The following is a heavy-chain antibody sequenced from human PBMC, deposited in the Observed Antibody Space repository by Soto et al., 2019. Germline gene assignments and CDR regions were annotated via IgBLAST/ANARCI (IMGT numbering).Heavy chain of an antibody. CDR1: GFTFSDYY. CDR3: ARDLNPILEWLYYYYYMDV. Sequence: QVQLVESGGGLVKPGGSLRLSCAASGFTFSDYYMSWIRQAPGKGLEWVSYISSSGSTIYYADSVKGRFTISRDNAKNPLYLQMNSLRAEDTAVYYCARDLNPILEWLYYYYYMDVWGKGTTVTVSS. V-gene: IGHV3-11*01. D-gene: IGHD3-3*01. CDR2: ISSSGSTI. J-gene: IGHJ6*03.